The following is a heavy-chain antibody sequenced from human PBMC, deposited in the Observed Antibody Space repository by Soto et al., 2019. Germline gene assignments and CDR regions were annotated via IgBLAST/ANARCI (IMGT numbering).Heavy chain of an antibody. CDR1: GFNFRSNA. CDR2: ISDDGNIK. D-gene: IGHD5-18*01. V-gene: IGHV3-30-3*02. J-gene: IGHJ4*02. CDR3: AKDLDTAMDPLDY. Sequence: QVHLVESGGGVVQPGRSMRLSCAASGFNFRSNAMHWVRQAPGKGLEWVAIISDDGNIKYYADSVKGRFSISRDNSKNTVYLQMNSLSVQDTPVYYCAKDLDTAMDPLDYWGQGTLVTVSS.